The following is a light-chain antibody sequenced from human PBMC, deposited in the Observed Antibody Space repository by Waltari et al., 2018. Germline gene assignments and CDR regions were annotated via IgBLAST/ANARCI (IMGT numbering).Light chain of an antibody. Sequence: QSVLTQPPSTSGTPGQRVTISCSGSTSNIGTNTVTWYQLLPGPAPKTVIFANYPRPSGVPDRCSASKSGTSASLVISGLQSEDEADYVCATWDDSLSGRVFGGGTKVTVL. V-gene: IGLV1-44*01. CDR2: ANY. CDR1: TSNIGTNT. J-gene: IGLJ3*02. CDR3: ATWDDSLSGRV.